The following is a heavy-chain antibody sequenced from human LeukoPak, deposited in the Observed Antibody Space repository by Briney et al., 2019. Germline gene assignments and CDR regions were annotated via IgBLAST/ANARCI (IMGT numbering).Heavy chain of an antibody. D-gene: IGHD3-10*01. CDR3: ARGFPGYGSGSYYRYYYYYYMDV. J-gene: IGHJ6*03. V-gene: IGHV1-18*01. CDR2: ISAYNGNT. Sequence: GASVKVSCKASGYTFTSYGISWVRQAPGQGLEWMGWISAYNGNTNYAQKLQGRVTMTTDTSTSTAYMELRSLRSDDTAVYYCARGFPGYGSGSYYRYYYYYYMDVWGKGTTVTISS. CDR1: GYTFTSYG.